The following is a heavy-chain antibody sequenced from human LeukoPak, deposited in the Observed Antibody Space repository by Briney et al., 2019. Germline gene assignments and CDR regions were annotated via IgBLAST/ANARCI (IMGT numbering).Heavy chain of an antibody. J-gene: IGHJ4*02. CDR2: IIPIFGTA. CDR3: ASSLGEAYYYDSSGYYSPFGY. D-gene: IGHD3-22*01. Sequence: SVKVSCKASGGTFSSYAISWVRQAPGQGLEWMERIIPIFGTANYAQKFQGRVTITADKSTSTAYMELSSLRSEDTAVYYCASSLGEAYYYDSSGYYSPFGYWGQGTLVTVSS. CDR1: GGTFSSYA. V-gene: IGHV1-69*06.